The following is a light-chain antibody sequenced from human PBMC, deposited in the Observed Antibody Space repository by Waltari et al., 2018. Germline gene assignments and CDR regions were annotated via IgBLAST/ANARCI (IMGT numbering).Light chain of an antibody. V-gene: IGKV1-5*03. CDR3: QHYNRHSPFP. J-gene: IGKJ2*01. Sequence: DIQLTQSPSTLSASVGDRVTITCRASQSISRWLAWYQQKPGKAPKLLIQTASSLESGVPPRFSGTGSGTEFTLTISNLQRYDFAPYYCQHYNRHSPFPFGQGTKLEIK. CDR1: QSISRW. CDR2: TAS.